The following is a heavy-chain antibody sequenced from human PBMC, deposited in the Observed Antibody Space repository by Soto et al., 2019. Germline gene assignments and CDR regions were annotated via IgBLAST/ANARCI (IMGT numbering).Heavy chain of an antibody. CDR2: IYYSGST. CDR1: GGSISSYY. CDR3: ARYDSSSWYYFDY. Sequence: SETLSLTCTVSGGSISSYYWSWIRQPPGKGLEWIGHIYYSGSTNYNPSLKSRVTISVDTSKNQFSLKLSSVTAADTAVYYCARYDSSSWYYFDYWGQGTLVTVSS. D-gene: IGHD6-13*01. J-gene: IGHJ4*02. V-gene: IGHV4-59*01.